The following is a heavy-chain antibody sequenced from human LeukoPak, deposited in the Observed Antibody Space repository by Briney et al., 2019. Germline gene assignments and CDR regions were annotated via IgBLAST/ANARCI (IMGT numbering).Heavy chain of an antibody. J-gene: IGHJ4*02. Sequence: GGSLRLSCVASGFTFSNAWMSWVRQAPGKGLEWVGRIKSKTGGGTTDYAAPVKGRFTISRDDSKNTLYLQMNSLKTEDTAVYYCTTDPRLVRGVNDYWGQGTLVTVSS. CDR1: GFTFSNAW. D-gene: IGHD3-10*01. CDR3: TTDPRLVRGVNDY. CDR2: IKSKTGGGTT. V-gene: IGHV3-15*01.